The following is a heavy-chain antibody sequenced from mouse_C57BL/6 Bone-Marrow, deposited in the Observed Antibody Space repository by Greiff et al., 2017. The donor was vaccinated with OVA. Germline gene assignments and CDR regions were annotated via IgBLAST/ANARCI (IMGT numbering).Heavy chain of an antibody. Sequence: EVQLQQSGPELVKPGASVKISCKASGYTFTDYYMNWVKQSHGKSLEWIGDINPNNGGTSYNQKFKGKATLTVDKSSSTAYMELRSLTSEDSAVYYCAREDGNYVAYWGQGTLVTVSA. CDR2: INPNNGGT. CDR3: AREDGNYVAY. CDR1: GYTFTDYY. V-gene: IGHV1-26*01. D-gene: IGHD2-1*01. J-gene: IGHJ3*01.